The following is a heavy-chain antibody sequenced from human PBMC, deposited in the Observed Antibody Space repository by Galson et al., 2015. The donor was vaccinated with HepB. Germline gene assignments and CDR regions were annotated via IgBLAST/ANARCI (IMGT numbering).Heavy chain of an antibody. Sequence: CAISGDSVSSNSAAWNWIRQSPSRGLEWLGRTYYRSKWYNDYAVSVKSRITINPDTSKNQISLQLNSVTPEDTAVYYCARGWGTPPHFDYWGQGTLVTVSS. CDR1: GDSVSSNSAA. J-gene: IGHJ4*02. V-gene: IGHV6-1*01. D-gene: IGHD3-16*01. CDR2: TYYRSKWYN. CDR3: ARGWGTPPHFDY.